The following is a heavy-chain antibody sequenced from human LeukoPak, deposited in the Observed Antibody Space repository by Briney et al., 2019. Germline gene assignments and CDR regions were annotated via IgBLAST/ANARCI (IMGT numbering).Heavy chain of an antibody. V-gene: IGHV4-59*08. Sequence: LETLSLTCTVSGGSISSYYWSWIRQPPGKGLEWIGYIYYSGSTNYNPSLKSRVTISVDTSKNQFSLKLSSVTAADTAVYYCARYSKKLAVAGTNYYYGMDVWGQGTTVTVSS. D-gene: IGHD6-19*01. J-gene: IGHJ6*02. CDR1: GGSISSYY. CDR2: IYYSGST. CDR3: ARYSKKLAVAGTNYYYGMDV.